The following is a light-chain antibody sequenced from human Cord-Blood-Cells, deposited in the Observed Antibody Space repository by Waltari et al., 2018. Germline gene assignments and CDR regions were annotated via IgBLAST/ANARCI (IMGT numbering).Light chain of an antibody. CDR2: EVS. V-gene: IGLV2-14*01. J-gene: IGLJ3*02. Sequence: QSALTQPAPVSGSPGQSLTISCTGTSSDVGGYNSVSWYQQHPGKAPKLMIYEVSNRPSGVSNRFSGSKSGNTASLTISGLQAEDEADYYCSSYTSSSTLGVFGGGTKLTVL. CDR3: SSYTSSSTLGV. CDR1: SSDVGGYNS.